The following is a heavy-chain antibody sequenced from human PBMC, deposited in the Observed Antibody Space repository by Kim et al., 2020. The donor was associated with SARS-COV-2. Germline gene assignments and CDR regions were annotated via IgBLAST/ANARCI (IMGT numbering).Heavy chain of an antibody. CDR2: IKGDGSDT. D-gene: IGHD6-13*01. J-gene: IGHJ5*02. CDR1: GLTFSSYW. V-gene: IGHV3-74*01. Sequence: GGSLRLSCEASGLTFSSYWMNWVRQGPGKGLVWVSRIKGDGSDTHYADFVKGRFTISRDNAKNTLHLQLNSLGVEDTATYYCARGSFQQGFDPWGQGTLVTVSS. CDR3: ARGSFQQGFDP.